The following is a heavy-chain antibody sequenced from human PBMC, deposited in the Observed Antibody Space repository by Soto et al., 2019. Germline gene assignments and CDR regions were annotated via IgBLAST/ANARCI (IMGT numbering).Heavy chain of an antibody. CDR2: MYNSVST. J-gene: IGHJ4*02. CDR1: GGSISSGGYY. D-gene: IGHD6-13*01. V-gene: IGHV4-31*03. CDR3: ARCIAAAGPIDY. Sequence: TSETLSLTCTVSGGSISSGGYYWSWIRQHPGKGLEWIGYMYNSVSTYYNPSLKSRVTISVDKSKNQFSLKLSSVTAADTAVYYCARCIAAAGPIDYWGQGTLVTVSS.